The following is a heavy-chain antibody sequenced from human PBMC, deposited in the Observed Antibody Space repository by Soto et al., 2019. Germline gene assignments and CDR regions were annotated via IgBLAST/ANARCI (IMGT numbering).Heavy chain of an antibody. CDR3: ARQTDSYYTFDAFDI. Sequence: PSETLSLTCTFSGGSISSGDYYWSWIRQPPGKGLEWIGYIYYSGSTYYNPSLKSRVTISLDTSKNQFSLKLSSVTAADTAVYYCARQTDSYYTFDAFDIWGQGTMVTVSS. V-gene: IGHV4-30-4*01. D-gene: IGHD3-3*01. CDR2: IYYSGST. CDR1: GGSISSGDYY. J-gene: IGHJ3*02.